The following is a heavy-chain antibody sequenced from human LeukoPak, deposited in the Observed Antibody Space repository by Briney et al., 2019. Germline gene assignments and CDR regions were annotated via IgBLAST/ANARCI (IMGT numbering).Heavy chain of an antibody. CDR1: GYSFTSYW. D-gene: IGHD5-24*01. CDR2: IDPSDSYT. J-gene: IGHJ4*02. CDR3: ARRGDGYKLNDY. V-gene: IGHV5-10-1*01. Sequence: GESLRISCKGSGYSFTSYWTSWVRQMPGKGLEWMGRIDPSDSYTNYSPSFQGHVTISADKSISTAYLLWSSLKASDTAMYYCARRGDGYKLNDYWGQGTLVTVSS.